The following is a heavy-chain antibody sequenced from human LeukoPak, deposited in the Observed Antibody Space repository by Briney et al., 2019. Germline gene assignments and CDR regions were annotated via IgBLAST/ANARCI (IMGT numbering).Heavy chain of an antibody. V-gene: IGHV1-3*01. CDR2: INAGNGNT. CDR3: ARGIYYYGSGSYYNVPFDY. CDR1: GYTFTSYA. D-gene: IGHD3-10*01. Sequence: GASVKVSCKASGYTFTSYAMHWVRQAPGQRLEWMGWINAGNGNTKYSQKFRGRVTITRDTSASTAYMELSSLRSEDTAVYYCARGIYYYGSGSYYNVPFDYWGQGTLVTVSS. J-gene: IGHJ4*02.